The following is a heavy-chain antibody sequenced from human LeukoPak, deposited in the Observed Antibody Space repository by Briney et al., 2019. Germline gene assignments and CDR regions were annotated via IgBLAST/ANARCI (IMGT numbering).Heavy chain of an antibody. CDR2: TYYRSKWYS. Sequence: SQTLSLTCDISGDSVSNNNIAWNWIRQSPSRGFEWLGRTYYRSKWYSEYAVSVKGRITLNADTARNQLSLHLSSVTPEDTAVYYCARGGAVVGGFDNWGQGTLVTVSS. V-gene: IGHV6-1*01. D-gene: IGHD6-19*01. CDR3: ARGGAVVGGFDN. J-gene: IGHJ4*02. CDR1: GDSVSNNNIA.